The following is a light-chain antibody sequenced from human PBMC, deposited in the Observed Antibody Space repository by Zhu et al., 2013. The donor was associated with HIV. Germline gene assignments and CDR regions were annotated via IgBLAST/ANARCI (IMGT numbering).Light chain of an antibody. CDR3: QHYSSYPWT. CDR2: AAS. J-gene: IGKJ1*01. Sequence: DIQMTQSPSSLSASVGDRVTITCRADQDIRNDLGWFQQKPGKAPKRLIYAASTLQSGVPSRFSGSGSGTEFTLTIRGLQPEDFATYYCQHYSSYPWTFGPRDQGG. CDR1: QDIRND. V-gene: IGKV1-17*01.